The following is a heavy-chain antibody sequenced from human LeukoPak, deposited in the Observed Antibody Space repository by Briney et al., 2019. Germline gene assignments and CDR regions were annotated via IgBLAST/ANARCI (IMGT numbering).Heavy chain of an antibody. V-gene: IGHV4-59*01. D-gene: IGHD3-22*01. J-gene: IGHJ4*02. CDR3: AGTYDSSGYSRWYFDY. CDR1: GGSISSYY. CDR2: IYYSGST. Sequence: SETLSLTCTVSGGSISSYYWSWIRQPPGKGLEWIGYIYYSGSTNYNPSLKSRVTISVDTSKNQFSLKLSSVTAADTAVYYCAGTYDSSGYSRWYFDYWGQGTLVTVSS.